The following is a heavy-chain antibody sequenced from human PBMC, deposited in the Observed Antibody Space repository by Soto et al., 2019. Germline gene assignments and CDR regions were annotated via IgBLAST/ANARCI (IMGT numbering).Heavy chain of an antibody. Sequence: GESLKISCKGSGYSFTSYWISWVRQMPGKGLEWMGRIDPSDSYTNYSPSFQGQVTISADKSISTAYLQWSSLKASDTAMYYCATLPEGYCSSTSCYKGMDAWGQGTTVTVSS. CDR1: GYSFTSYW. V-gene: IGHV5-10-1*01. CDR2: IDPSDSYT. D-gene: IGHD2-2*01. J-gene: IGHJ6*02. CDR3: ATLPEGYCSSTSCYKGMDA.